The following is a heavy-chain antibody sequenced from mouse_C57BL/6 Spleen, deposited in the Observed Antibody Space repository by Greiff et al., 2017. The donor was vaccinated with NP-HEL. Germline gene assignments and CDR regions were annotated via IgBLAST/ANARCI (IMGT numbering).Heavy chain of an antibody. CDR2: ISYSGST. V-gene: IGHV3-1*01. CDR3: GRQTDQATWVAY. Sequence: DVKLVESGPGMVKPSQSLSLSCTVSGYSITSGYDWHWIRHFPGNKLEWMGYISYSGSTNYKPNIKSRISITHETYKNHFFMKLNTGTTEDTGKYYSGRQTDQATWVAYGGKGTLVTVSA. CDR1: GYSITSGYD. D-gene: IGHD3-2*02. J-gene: IGHJ3*01.